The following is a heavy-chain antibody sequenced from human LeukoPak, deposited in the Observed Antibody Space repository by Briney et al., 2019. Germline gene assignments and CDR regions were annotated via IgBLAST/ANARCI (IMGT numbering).Heavy chain of an antibody. V-gene: IGHV1-18*01. CDR3: ARGYRRSRPTSLDY. CDR1: GSTFPSYG. Sequence: ASVKVSCQASGSTFPSYGISWVRQAPGQGLEWMGWISAYNGNTNYAQKLQGRVTMTTDTSTSTAYMELRSLRSDDTAVYYCARGYRRSRPTSLDYWGQGTLVTVSS. D-gene: IGHD3-16*02. J-gene: IGHJ4*02. CDR2: ISAYNGNT.